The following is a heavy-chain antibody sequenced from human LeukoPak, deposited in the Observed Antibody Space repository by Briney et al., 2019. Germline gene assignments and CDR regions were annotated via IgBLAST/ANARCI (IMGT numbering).Heavy chain of an antibody. V-gene: IGHV1-69*13. J-gene: IGHJ6*03. D-gene: IGHD2-2*01. CDR3: ARGYCSSTSCYGYYYYYYYMDV. CDR1: GGTFSSYA. CDR2: IIPIFGTA. Sequence: ASVKVSCKASGGTFSSYAISWVRQAPGQGLEWMGGIIPIFGTANYAQKFQGRVTITADESTSTAYMELSSLRSEDTAVYYCARGYCSSTSCYGYYYYYYYMDVWGKGTTVTVSS.